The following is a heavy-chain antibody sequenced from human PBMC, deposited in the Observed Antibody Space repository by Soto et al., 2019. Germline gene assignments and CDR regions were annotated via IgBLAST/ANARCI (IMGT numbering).Heavy chain of an antibody. D-gene: IGHD3-3*01. J-gene: IGHJ6*02. CDR2: MYYSGST. V-gene: IGHV4-59*12. CDR3: ARLRGVPYYYYGMDV. Sequence: TSETLSLTCTVSVESISIYYWSWIRQPPGKGLEWIGYMYYSGSTNYNPSLKSRVTISVDTSKNQFYLKLSSVTAADTAVYYCARLRGVPYYYYGMDVWGQGTTVTV. CDR1: VESISIYY.